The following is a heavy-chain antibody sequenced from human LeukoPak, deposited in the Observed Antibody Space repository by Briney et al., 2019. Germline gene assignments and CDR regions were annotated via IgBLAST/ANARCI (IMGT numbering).Heavy chain of an antibody. CDR3: AREIGYYGSGSYYFDY. J-gene: IGHJ4*02. V-gene: IGHV1-46*01. Sequence: GASVKVSCKASGYTFTSYGISWVRQAPGQGLEWMGTINPSGGSTSYAQKFQGRVTMTRDMSTSTVYMELSSLRSEDTAVYYCAREIGYYGSGSYYFDYWGQGTLVTVSS. CDR2: INPSGGST. D-gene: IGHD3-10*01. CDR1: GYTFTSYG.